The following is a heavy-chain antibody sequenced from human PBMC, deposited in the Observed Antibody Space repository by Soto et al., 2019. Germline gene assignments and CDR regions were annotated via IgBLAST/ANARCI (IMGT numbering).Heavy chain of an antibody. J-gene: IGHJ5*02. V-gene: IGHV4-34*01. CDR3: ARGMSTYGSGSYYPFSQRGWFDP. CDR1: GGSFSGYY. CDR2: INHSGST. Sequence: QVQLQQWGAGLLKPSETLSLTCAVYGGSFSGYYWSWIRQPPGKGLEWIGEINHSGSTNYNPSLKSRFTISVDTSKNQCSLKLSSVTVADTAVYYCARGMSTYGSGSYYPFSQRGWFDPWGQGTLVTVSS. D-gene: IGHD3-10*01.